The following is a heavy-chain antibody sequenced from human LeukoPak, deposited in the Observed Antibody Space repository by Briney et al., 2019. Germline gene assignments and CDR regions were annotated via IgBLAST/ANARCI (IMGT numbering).Heavy chain of an antibody. V-gene: IGHV3-7*01. CDR2: IKQDGSEK. Sequence: GGSLRLSCAASGFTFSSYSMTWVRQAPGKGLEWVANIKQDGSEKYYVDSVKGRFTISRDNAKNSLYLQMNSLRAEDTAVYYCATSPGDYSNYWGQGTLSPSPQ. CDR1: GFTFSSYS. D-gene: IGHD4-17*01. CDR3: ATSPGDYSNY. J-gene: IGHJ4*02.